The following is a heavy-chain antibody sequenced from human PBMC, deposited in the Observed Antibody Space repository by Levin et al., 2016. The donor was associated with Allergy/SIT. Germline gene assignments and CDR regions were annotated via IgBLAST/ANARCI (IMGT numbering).Heavy chain of an antibody. D-gene: IGHD2-15*01. V-gene: IGHV1-69*01. J-gene: IGHJ6*02. CDR2: IIPIFGTA. Sequence: WVRQAPGQGLEWMGGIIPIFGTANYAQKFQGRVTITADESTSTAYMELSSLRSEDTAVYYCARILETDYYYGMDVWGQGTTVTVSS. CDR3: ARILETDYYYGMDV.